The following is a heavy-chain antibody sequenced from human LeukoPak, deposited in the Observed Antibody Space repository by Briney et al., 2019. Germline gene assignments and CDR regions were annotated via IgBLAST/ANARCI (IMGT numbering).Heavy chain of an antibody. CDR2: ISGSGDTT. CDR1: SFTFSDYA. Sequence: GGSLRLSCAASSFTFSDYAMTWARLAPGKGLEFVSSISGSGDTTYYADSVKGRFTISRDNSKNTLYLHINSLRAEDTAVYYCVKDNPLDYWGQGTLVIVSS. D-gene: IGHD1-14*01. V-gene: IGHV3-23*01. J-gene: IGHJ4*02. CDR3: VKDNPLDY.